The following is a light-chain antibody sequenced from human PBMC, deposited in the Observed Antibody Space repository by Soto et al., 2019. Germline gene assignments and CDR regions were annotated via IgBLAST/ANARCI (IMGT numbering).Light chain of an antibody. CDR1: QSVLYSSNNKNY. V-gene: IGKV4-1*01. J-gene: IGKJ1*01. Sequence: DIVMIQSPDSLAVSLGESATINCKSSQSVLYSSNNKNYLAWYQQKPGQPPKLXIYWASTRESGVRDRFSGSGSGTDFTLTISSLQAEDVAVSYCQQYYSSTLTFGQGTKVDIK. CDR3: QQYYSSTLT. CDR2: WAS.